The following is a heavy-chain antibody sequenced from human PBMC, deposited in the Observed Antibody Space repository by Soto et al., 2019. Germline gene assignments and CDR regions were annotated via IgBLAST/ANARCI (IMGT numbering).Heavy chain of an antibody. CDR1: GGSISSGGYY. CDR3: ARARKDNWLYYFDY. V-gene: IGHV4-31*03. D-gene: IGHD1-1*01. Sequence: QVQLQESGPGLVKPSQTLSLTCTVSGGSISSGGYYWSWIRQQPGKGLEWIGYIYYSGGTHYNPSLKSRVTISIDTSTNHFSLKLSSVTAADTAVYYCARARKDNWLYYFDYWGQGTLVTVSS. J-gene: IGHJ4*02. CDR2: IYYSGGT.